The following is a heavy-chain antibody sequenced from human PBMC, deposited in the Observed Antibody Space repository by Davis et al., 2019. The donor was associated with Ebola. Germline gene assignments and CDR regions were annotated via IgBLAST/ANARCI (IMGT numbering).Heavy chain of an antibody. CDR1: GFTFNFYV. CDR2: IDGGDGST. D-gene: IGHD5-24*01. J-gene: IGHJ4*02. Sequence: GGSLRLSCAGSGFTFNFYVMSWVRQAPGKGLEWVSAIDGGDGSTYYADSVKGRFTISRDNSKNTLYLQMNSLRADDTAVYYCAKDRRGYNSAADYWGQGTQVTVSP. CDR3: AKDRRGYNSAADY. V-gene: IGHV3-23*01.